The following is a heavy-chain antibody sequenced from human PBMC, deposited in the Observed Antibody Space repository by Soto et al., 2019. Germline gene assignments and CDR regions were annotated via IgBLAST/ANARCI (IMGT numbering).Heavy chain of an antibody. D-gene: IGHD2-2*01. J-gene: IGHJ6*03. V-gene: IGHV1-24*01. CDR3: ATASAGVVVPHWHYYYMDV. CDR2: FDPEDGET. Sequence: ASVKVSCKVSGYTLTELSMHWVRQAPGKGLEWMGGFDPEDGETIYAQKFQGRVTMTEDTSTDTAYMELSSLRSEDTAVYYCATASAGVVVPHWHYYYMDVWGKGTTVTVSS. CDR1: GYTLTELS.